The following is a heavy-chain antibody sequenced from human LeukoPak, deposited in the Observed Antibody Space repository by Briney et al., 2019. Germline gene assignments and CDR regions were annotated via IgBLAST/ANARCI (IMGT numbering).Heavy chain of an antibody. D-gene: IGHD3-10*01. CDR2: ISNSGIT. CDR1: GGSISSYY. Sequence: SETLSLTCTVSGGSISSYYWSWIRQPPGKGLEWIGYISNSGITKYNPSLKSRVTISEDTSKNQLSLKLSSVTAADTAVYYCARDLRFGELSIRYFDSWGQGSLVTVSS. J-gene: IGHJ4*02. CDR3: ARDLRFGELSIRYFDS. V-gene: IGHV4-59*01.